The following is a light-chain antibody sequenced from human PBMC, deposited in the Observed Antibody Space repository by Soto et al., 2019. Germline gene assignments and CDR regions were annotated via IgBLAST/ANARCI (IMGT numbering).Light chain of an antibody. CDR3: QQRKHWPPIT. J-gene: IGKJ5*01. CDR2: GAS. V-gene: IGKV3-15*01. CDR1: QTVPSR. Sequence: EIVLTQSPATLSVSPGEGVTLSCRASQTVPSRIAWYQQKPGQAPRLLIYGASTRATGVPDRFSGTGSGTEFTLTISSLKSEDYGVYYCQQRKHWPPITFGQGTRLEIK.